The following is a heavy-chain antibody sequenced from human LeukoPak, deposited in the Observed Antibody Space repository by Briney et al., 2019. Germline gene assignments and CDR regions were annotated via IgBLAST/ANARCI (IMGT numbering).Heavy chain of an antibody. CDR2: ISASGGST. Sequence: GGTLRLSCAASGFTFRNYGMSWVRQAPGKGLEWVSAISASGGSTYYADSVKGRFTISRDNAKNSLYLQMNSLRAEDTAVYYCARDPYGSGSDSYFDYWGQGTLVTVSS. J-gene: IGHJ4*02. CDR3: ARDPYGSGSDSYFDY. CDR1: GFTFRNYG. V-gene: IGHV3-23*01. D-gene: IGHD3-10*01.